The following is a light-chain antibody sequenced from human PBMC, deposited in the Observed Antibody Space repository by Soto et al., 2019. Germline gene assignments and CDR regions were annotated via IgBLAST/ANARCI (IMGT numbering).Light chain of an antibody. Sequence: EIVLTQSPGTLSLSPGERATLSCRASQSVGNDYLAWFQQRPGQAPRLLIDDASRRATGIPDRFSGSGSGTDFTLTISRLEPEDFAVYYCQQCATSPLTCGGGTRVEIK. CDR2: DAS. CDR3: QQCATSPLT. V-gene: IGKV3-20*01. CDR1: QSVGNDY. J-gene: IGKJ4*01.